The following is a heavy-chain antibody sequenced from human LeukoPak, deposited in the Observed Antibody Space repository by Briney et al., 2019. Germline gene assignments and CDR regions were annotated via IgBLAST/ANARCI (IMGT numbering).Heavy chain of an antibody. CDR1: GFTFTIHA. Sequence: GGSLRPSCAASGFTFTIHAMNWVRQAPGKGLEWVASINKGGDFMKYADSVKGRFTISRDNAKNSLFLQMNSLRAEDTAVYYCARDSYGHGMDVWGQGTTVTVSS. V-gene: IGHV3-21*01. D-gene: IGHD5-18*01. CDR2: INKGGDFM. J-gene: IGHJ6*02. CDR3: ARDSYGHGMDV.